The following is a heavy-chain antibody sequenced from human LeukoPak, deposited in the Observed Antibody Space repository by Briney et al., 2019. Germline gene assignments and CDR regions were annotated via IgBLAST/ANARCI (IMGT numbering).Heavy chain of an antibody. J-gene: IGHJ4*02. CDR2: ISSSSSYI. D-gene: IGHD6-13*01. CDR1: GFTFSSYS. CDR3: AAPSERYSSSWYRY. V-gene: IGHV3-21*01. Sequence: GGSLRLSCAASGFTFSSYSMNWVRQAPGKRLEWVSSISSSSSYIYYADSVKGRFTISRVNAKNSLYLQMNSLRAEDTAVYYCAAPSERYSSSWYRYWGQGTLVTVSS.